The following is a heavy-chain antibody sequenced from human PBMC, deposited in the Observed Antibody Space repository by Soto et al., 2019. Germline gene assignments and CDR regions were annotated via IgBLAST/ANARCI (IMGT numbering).Heavy chain of an antibody. V-gene: IGHV1-24*01. CDR1: GYTLTELS. J-gene: IGHJ3*02. Sequence: QVQLVQSGAEVKKPGASVKVSCKVSGYTLTELSMHWVRQAPGKGLEWMGGFDPEDGETIYAQKFQGIVTMTKDTSTDTDYQELSSLRSEDTAVYYCATDHDWNDVIGAFDIWGQGTMVAVSS. CDR3: ATDHDWNDVIGAFDI. D-gene: IGHD1-1*01. CDR2: FDPEDGET.